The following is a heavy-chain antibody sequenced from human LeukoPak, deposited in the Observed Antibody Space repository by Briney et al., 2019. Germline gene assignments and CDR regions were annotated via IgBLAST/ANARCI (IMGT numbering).Heavy chain of an antibody. D-gene: IGHD6-6*01. CDR2: IIPIFGTA. CDR3: ASHGPYPDSSSSGLSNNWFDP. CDR1: GGTFSSYA. Sequence: SVKVSCKASGGTFSSYAISWVRQAPGQGLEWMGGIIPIFGTANYAQKFQGRVTITADKSTSTAYMELSSLRSEDTAVYYCASHGPYPDSSSSGLSNNWFDPWGQGTLVTVSS. V-gene: IGHV1-69*06. J-gene: IGHJ5*02.